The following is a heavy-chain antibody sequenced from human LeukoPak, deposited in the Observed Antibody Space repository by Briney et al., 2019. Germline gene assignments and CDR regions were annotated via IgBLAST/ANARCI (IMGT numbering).Heavy chain of an antibody. J-gene: IGHJ4*02. V-gene: IGHV3-23*01. Sequence: GGSLRLSCAASGFTFSSYAMSWVRPAPGKGLEWVSAISGSGGSTYYADSVKGRFTISRENSKNTLYLQMNSLSAGDTAVYYCAKDGGSLLLWFGEFTDYWGQGTLVTVSS. CDR3: AKDGGSLLLWFGEFTDY. CDR2: ISGSGGST. D-gene: IGHD3-10*01. CDR1: GFTFSSYA.